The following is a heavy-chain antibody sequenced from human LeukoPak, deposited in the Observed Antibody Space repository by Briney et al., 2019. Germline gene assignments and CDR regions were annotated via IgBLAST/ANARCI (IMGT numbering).Heavy chain of an antibody. CDR1: GYTFTSYY. CDR2: INPSGGST. V-gene: IGHV1-46*01. Sequence: GASVKVSCKASGYTFTSYYMHWVRQAPGQGLEWMGIINPSGGSTSYAQKFQGRVTMTRDMSASTVYMELSSLRSEDTAVYYCAREGGQDGFPAPGDYWGQGTLVTVSS. CDR3: AREGGQDGFPAPGDY. J-gene: IGHJ4*02. D-gene: IGHD5-24*01.